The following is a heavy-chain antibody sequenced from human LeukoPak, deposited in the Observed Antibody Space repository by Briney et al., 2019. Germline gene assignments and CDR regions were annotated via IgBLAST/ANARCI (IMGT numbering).Heavy chain of an antibody. CDR1: GFTFSTYE. CDR3: ARDPERGVYSEY. Sequence: GGSLRLSCAASGFTFSTYEMTWVRQAPGKGLEWVSYISASGNGRTIYYADSVKGRFTISRDNAKNSLYLQMNSLGAEDTAVYYCARDPERGVYSEYWGQGALVTVSS. D-gene: IGHD2-8*01. CDR2: ISASGNGRTI. J-gene: IGHJ4*02. V-gene: IGHV3-48*03.